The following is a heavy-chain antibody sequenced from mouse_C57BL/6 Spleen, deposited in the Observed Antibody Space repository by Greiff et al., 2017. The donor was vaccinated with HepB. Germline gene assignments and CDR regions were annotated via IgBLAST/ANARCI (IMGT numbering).Heavy chain of an antibody. CDR1: GFNIKDDY. Sequence: VQLQQSGAELVRPGASVKLSCTASGFNIKDDYMHWVKQRPEQGLEWIGWIDPENGDTEYASKFQGKATITADTSSNTAYLQLSSLTSEDTAVYYCTKEDYGNSFAYWGQGTLVTVSA. V-gene: IGHV14-4*01. CDR3: TKEDYGNSFAY. J-gene: IGHJ3*01. D-gene: IGHD2-1*01. CDR2: IDPENGDT.